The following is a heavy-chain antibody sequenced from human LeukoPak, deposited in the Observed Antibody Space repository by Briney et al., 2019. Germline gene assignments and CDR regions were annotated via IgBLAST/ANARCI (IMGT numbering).Heavy chain of an antibody. V-gene: IGHV3-21*01. J-gene: IGHJ4*02. D-gene: IGHD1-26*01. Sequence: GGSLRLSCAASRITLSSYSMNWVRQAPGKGLEWVSSITSSSSYIYYADSVKGRFTISRDNAKNSLYLQMNSLRAEDTAVYYCARSGTKTSPPNYWGQGTLVTVSS. CDR2: ITSSSSYI. CDR1: RITLSSYS. CDR3: ARSGTKTSPPNY.